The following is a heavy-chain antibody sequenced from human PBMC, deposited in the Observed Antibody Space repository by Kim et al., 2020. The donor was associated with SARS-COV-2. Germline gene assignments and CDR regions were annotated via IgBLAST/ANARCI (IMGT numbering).Heavy chain of an antibody. Sequence: ADSVKGRFTISRDNSKNPLYLQMNSLRAEDTAVYYCARDFIVGATTEIDYWGQGTLVTVSS. V-gene: IGHV3-30*07. D-gene: IGHD1-26*01. CDR3: ARDFIVGATTEIDY. J-gene: IGHJ4*02.